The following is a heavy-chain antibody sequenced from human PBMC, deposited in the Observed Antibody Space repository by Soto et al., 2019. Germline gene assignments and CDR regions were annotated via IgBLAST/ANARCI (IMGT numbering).Heavy chain of an antibody. CDR1: GYTLTNYA. J-gene: IGHJ4*02. CDR2: INTYNGNS. V-gene: IGHV1-18*01. D-gene: IGHD2-15*01. CDR3: ARDCTGGSCFCIY. Sequence: ASVKVSCKASGYTLTNYAISWVRQAPGQGPEWMGWINTYNGNSNYAQKFQGRVTMTTDTSTNTAYMELRSLTSDDTAVYYCARDCTGGSCFCIYWGQGTLVTVSS.